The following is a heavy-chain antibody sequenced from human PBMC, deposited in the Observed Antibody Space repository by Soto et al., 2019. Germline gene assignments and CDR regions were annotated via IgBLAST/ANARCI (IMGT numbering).Heavy chain of an antibody. CDR1: GFPFSEHH. J-gene: IGHJ4*02. CDR2: SRNRPNSYST. CDR3: ATGISMLRGVAG. V-gene: IGHV3-72*01. D-gene: IGHD3-10*01. Sequence: EVQLVESGGGLVQPGGSLRLSCAVSGFPFSEHHMDWVRQAPGKGLEWVGRSRNRPNSYSTAYAASVEGRFTISRDDSKNSLYLQMNSLKSEDTAVYYCATGISMLRGVAGWGQGTLVTVSS.